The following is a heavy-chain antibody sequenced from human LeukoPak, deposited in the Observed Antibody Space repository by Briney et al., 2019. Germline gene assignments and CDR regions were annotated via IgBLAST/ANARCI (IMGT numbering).Heavy chain of an antibody. D-gene: IGHD5-12*01. J-gene: IGHJ5*02. CDR3: ARYVATICFDP. CDR2: IYYSGST. CDR1: GGSISSGGYY. V-gene: IGHV4-31*03. Sequence: SETLSLTCTVSGGSISSGGYYWSWIRQHPGKGLEWIGYIYYSGSTYYNPSLKSRVTISVDTSKNQFSLKLSSATAADTAVYYCARYVATICFDPWGQGTLVTVSS.